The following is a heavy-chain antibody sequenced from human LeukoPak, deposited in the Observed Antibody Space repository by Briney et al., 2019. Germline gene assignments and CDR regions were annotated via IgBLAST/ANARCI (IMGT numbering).Heavy chain of an antibody. D-gene: IGHD5-12*01. V-gene: IGHV3-48*04. Sequence: GGSLRLSCAGSGFTFSSYSMNWVRQAPGKGLEWVSYISSSSSTIYYADSVKGRFTISRDNAKNSLYLHMNSLRAEDTAVYYCARDGMSDYDYFDYWGQGTLVTVSS. CDR1: GFTFSSYS. CDR2: ISSSSSTI. J-gene: IGHJ4*02. CDR3: ARDGMSDYDYFDY.